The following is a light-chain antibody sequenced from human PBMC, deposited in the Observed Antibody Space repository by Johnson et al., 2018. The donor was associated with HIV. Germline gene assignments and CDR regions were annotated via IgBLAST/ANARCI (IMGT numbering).Light chain of an antibody. CDR1: TSKIENNY. V-gene: IGLV1-51*01. J-gene: IGLJ1*01. CDR2: DNN. CDR3: GTWDSSLSAEV. Sequence: QSVLTQPPSVSAAPGQKVTISCSGNTSKIENNYVSWYQQFPERAPKLLIYDNNKRPSGIPDRFSGSKSGTSATLGITGLPPGDEADYYCGTWDSSLSAEVFGTGTKVTVL.